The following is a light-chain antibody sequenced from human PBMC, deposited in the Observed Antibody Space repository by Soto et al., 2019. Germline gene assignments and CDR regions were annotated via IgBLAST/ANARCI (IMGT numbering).Light chain of an antibody. Sequence: EIVLTQSPGTLSLSPGERATLSCRASQSVSSSYLAWYQQKPGQAPSLLIYGASNRAIGISDRFSGSRAGTDFTLTISRLEPEDFAVYYCHQYGDSPFTFGPGTKVDIK. V-gene: IGKV3-20*01. J-gene: IGKJ3*01. CDR3: HQYGDSPFT. CDR1: QSVSSSY. CDR2: GAS.